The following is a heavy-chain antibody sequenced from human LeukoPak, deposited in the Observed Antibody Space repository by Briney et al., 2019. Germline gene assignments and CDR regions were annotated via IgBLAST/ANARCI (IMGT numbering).Heavy chain of an antibody. CDR3: ARGGGRWIHSIKNYFDY. V-gene: IGHV4-30-4*02. Sequence: SETLSLTCIVSGGSISSGDYYWSWIRQPPGRGLEWIGCIYYSGSTYYNPSLKSRVTISVDTSKNQFSLKLTSVTAADTAVYYCARGGGRWIHSIKNYFDYWGQGTLVTVSS. J-gene: IGHJ4*02. D-gene: IGHD5-24*01. CDR2: IYYSGST. CDR1: GGSISSGDYY.